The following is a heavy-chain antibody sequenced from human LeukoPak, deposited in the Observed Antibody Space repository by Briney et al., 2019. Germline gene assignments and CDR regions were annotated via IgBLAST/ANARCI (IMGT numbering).Heavy chain of an antibody. CDR3: AKVTMVRGVIRAFDY. J-gene: IGHJ4*02. V-gene: IGHV3-23*01. D-gene: IGHD3-10*01. Sequence: PGGSLRLSCAASGFTFSSYAMSWVRQAPGKGLEWVSAISGSGGSTYYADSVKGRFTISRDNSKNTLYLQMNSLRAEDTVVYYCAKVTMVRGVIRAFDYWGQGTLVTVSS. CDR1: GFTFSSYA. CDR2: ISGSGGST.